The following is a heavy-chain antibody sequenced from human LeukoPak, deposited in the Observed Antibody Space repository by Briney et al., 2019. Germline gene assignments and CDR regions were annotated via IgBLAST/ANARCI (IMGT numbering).Heavy chain of an antibody. CDR2: FNPENGNT. CDR1: GYSFVGYG. J-gene: IGHJ4*02. D-gene: IGHD3-22*01. Sequence: ASVKVSCKASGYSFVGYGITWVRQAPGQGLEWMGWFNPENGNTNYAQKVQGRVTMTADTSTSTSYMELRSLRSEDTAVYYCARLASGYYLGYFDYWGQGTLVTVSS. V-gene: IGHV1-18*01. CDR3: ARLASGYYLGYFDY.